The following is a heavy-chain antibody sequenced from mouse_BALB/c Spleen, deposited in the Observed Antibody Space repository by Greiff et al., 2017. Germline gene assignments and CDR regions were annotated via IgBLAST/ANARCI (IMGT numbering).Heavy chain of an antibody. CDR1: GYSITSDYA. D-gene: IGHD1-1*01. V-gene: IGHV3-2*02. J-gene: IGHJ2*01. Sequence: EVKLMESGPGLVKPSQSLSLTCTVTGYSITSDYAWNWIRQFPGNKLEWMGYISYSGSTSYNPSLKSRISITRDTSKNQFFLQLNSVTTEDTATYYCARRNYYGRGFLDYRGQGTTLTVSA. CDR3: ARRNYYGRGFLDY. CDR2: ISYSGST.